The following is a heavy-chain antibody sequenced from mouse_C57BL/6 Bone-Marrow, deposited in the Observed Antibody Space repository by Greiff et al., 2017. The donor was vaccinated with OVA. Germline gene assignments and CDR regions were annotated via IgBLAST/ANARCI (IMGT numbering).Heavy chain of an antibody. Sequence: QVQLQQSGAELVRPGASVTLSCKASGYTFTDYEMHWVKQTPVHGLEWIGAIDPETGGTAYNQKFKGKAILTADKSSSTAYMELRSLTSEDSAVYYCTPPAYYSNYVSLYYFDYWGQGTTLTVSS. CDR3: TPPAYYSNYVSLYYFDY. J-gene: IGHJ2*01. CDR1: GYTFTDYE. CDR2: IDPETGGT. D-gene: IGHD2-5*01. V-gene: IGHV1-15*01.